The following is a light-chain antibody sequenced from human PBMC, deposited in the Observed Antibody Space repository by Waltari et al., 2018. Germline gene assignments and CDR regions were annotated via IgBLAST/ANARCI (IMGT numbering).Light chain of an antibody. J-gene: IGLJ2*01. V-gene: IGLV3-21*04. CDR3: QVWDSSRHHVI. Sequence: SYILTQPPSVSVAPGQTARITCGVDDMGERSVHWCQQGPGQAPVLVIYYDTDRPSGIPDRVSGSHSGNTATLTISRVEAGDEADYYCQVWDSSRHHVIFGGGTRLTVL. CDR2: YDT. CDR1: DMGERS.